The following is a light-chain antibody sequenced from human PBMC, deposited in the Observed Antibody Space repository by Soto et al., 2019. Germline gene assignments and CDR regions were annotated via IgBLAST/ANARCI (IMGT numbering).Light chain of an antibody. CDR3: NSYTSSSTLL. CDR1: SSDVGGYNY. Sequence: QSVLTQPASVSGSRGQSITISCTGTSSDVGGYNYVSWYQQHPGKAPKLMIYDVSNRPSGVSNRFSGSKSGNTASLTISGLQAEDEADYYCNSYTSSSTLLFGGGTKLTVL. J-gene: IGLJ2*01. V-gene: IGLV2-14*01. CDR2: DVS.